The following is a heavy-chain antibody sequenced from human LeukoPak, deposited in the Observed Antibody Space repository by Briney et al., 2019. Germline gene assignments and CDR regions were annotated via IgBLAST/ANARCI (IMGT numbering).Heavy chain of an antibody. CDR3: ARATFSYDSSGYFIDY. CDR2: MNPNSGNT. J-gene: IGHJ4*02. CDR1: GYTFTSYD. Sequence: ASVKVSFRASGYTFTSYDINWVRQATGQGLEWMGWMNPNSGNTGYAQKFQGRVTMTRNTSISTAYMELSSLRSEDSAVYYCARATFSYDSSGYFIDYWGQGTLVTVSS. V-gene: IGHV1-8*01. D-gene: IGHD3-22*01.